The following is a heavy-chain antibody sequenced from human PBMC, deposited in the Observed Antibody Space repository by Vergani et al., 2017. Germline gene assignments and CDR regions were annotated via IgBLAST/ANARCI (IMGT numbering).Heavy chain of an antibody. CDR1: GGSFSGYY. CDR2: INHSGST. CDR3: ARGRIQYYYGSGSFPFDY. V-gene: IGHV4-34*01. J-gene: IGHJ4*02. D-gene: IGHD3-10*01. Sequence: QVQLQQWGAGLLKPSETLSLTCAVYGGSFSGYYWSWTRQPPGKGLEWIGEINHSGSTNYNPSLKSRVTISVDTSKNQFSLKLSSVTAADTAVYYCARGRIQYYYGSGSFPFDYWGQGTLVTVSS.